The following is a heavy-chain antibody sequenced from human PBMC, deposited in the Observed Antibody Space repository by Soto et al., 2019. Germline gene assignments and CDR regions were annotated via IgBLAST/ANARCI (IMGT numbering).Heavy chain of an antibody. CDR3: ARVRSFSSTAGSGWYSDY. J-gene: IGHJ4*02. CDR2: INPNSGGT. CDR1: GYTFTGYY. D-gene: IGHD6-19*01. V-gene: IGHV1-2*04. Sequence: ASVKVSCKASGYTFTGYYMHWVRQAPGQGLEWMGWINPNSGGTNYAQKFQGWVTMTRDTSISTAYMELSRLRSDDTAVYYCARVRSFSSTAGSGWYSDYWGQGTLVTVSS.